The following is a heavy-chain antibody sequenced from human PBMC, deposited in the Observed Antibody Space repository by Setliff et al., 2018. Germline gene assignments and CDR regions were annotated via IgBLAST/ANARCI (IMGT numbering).Heavy chain of an antibody. D-gene: IGHD3-22*01. CDR1: GFTFSTYW. CDR2: IKQDGSDI. CDR3: ARGARLYETDHHYYGWLDP. Sequence: GGSLRLSCAASGFTFSTYWMSWVRQTPGKGLEWVANIKQDGSDIKYVDSVKGRFTISRDNAKNSLYLQMNNLGAEDTAVYHCARGARLYETDHHYYGWLDPWGQGTLVT. J-gene: IGHJ5*02. V-gene: IGHV3-7*01.